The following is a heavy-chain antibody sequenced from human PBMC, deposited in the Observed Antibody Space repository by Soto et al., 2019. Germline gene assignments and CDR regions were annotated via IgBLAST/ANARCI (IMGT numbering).Heavy chain of an antibody. V-gene: IGHV4-39*01. CDR3: ARHEDGYTSYYYYGMDV. D-gene: IGHD5-12*01. J-gene: IGHJ6*02. CDR2: IYYSGST. Sequence: PSETLSLTCTVSGGSISSSSSYWGWIRQPPGKGLEWIGSIYYSGSTYYNPSLKSRVTISVDTSKNQFSLKLSSVTAADTAVYYCARHEDGYTSYYYYGMDVWGQVTTVTVSS. CDR1: GGSISSSSSY.